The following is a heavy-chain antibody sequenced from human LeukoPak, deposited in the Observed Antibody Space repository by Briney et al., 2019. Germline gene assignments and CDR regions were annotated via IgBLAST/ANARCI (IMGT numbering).Heavy chain of an antibody. CDR1: GGSISRGIYY. D-gene: IGHD3-10*01. Sequence: PGTLSDSCMVSGGSISRGIYYSAWIRHPPGKGLEWMGCIYYSGSTHYNTFFKARVPIPVDTSRNQFTCKLRAVKPADRAVYYCARNITIIDSYSFDYWGQGTLVTVSS. V-gene: IGHV4-39*01. J-gene: IGHJ4*01. CDR3: ARNITIIDSYSFDY. CDR2: IYYSGST.